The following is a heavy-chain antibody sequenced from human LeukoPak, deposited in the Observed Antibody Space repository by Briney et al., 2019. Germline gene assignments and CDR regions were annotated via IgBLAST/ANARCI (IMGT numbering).Heavy chain of an antibody. CDR3: ASLRDYYDSRSAFDY. J-gene: IGHJ4*02. V-gene: IGHV4-39*01. CDR1: GGSISSSSYY. Sequence: SSETLSLTCTVSGGSISSSSYYWGWIRQPPGKGLEWIGSIYYSGSTYYNPSLKSRVTISVDTSKNQFSLKLSSVTAADTAVYYCASLRDYYDSRSAFDYWGQGTLVTVSS. CDR2: IYYSGST. D-gene: IGHD3-22*01.